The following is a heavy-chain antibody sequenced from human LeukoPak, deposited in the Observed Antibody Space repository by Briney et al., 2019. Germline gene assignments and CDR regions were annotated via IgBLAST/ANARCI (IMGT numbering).Heavy chain of an antibody. J-gene: IGHJ6*03. V-gene: IGHV3-74*01. Sequence: QPGGSLRLSCAASGFTFSSYWMHWVRQTPGKGPVWVSRINGDGSSTNYADSVKGRFTISRDNAQDTLYLQMNSLRAEDTAVYYCARELYYYYMGVWGKGTTVTVSS. CDR2: INGDGSST. CDR3: ARELYYYYMGV. CDR1: GFTFSSYW.